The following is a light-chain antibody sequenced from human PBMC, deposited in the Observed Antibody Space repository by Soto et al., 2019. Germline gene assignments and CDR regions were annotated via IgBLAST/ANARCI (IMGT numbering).Light chain of an antibody. CDR2: TAS. CDR3: QQSNSSPPT. CDR1: QGINRH. J-gene: IGKJ4*01. Sequence: DIQLTQSPSFLSASVGDRVTITCRASQGINRHLAWYQQKPGKAPNLLIYTASTLQSGVPSRFRGSGSGTDFTLTISSLQPEDFATYFCQQSNSSPPTFGGGTKVDIK. V-gene: IGKV1-9*01.